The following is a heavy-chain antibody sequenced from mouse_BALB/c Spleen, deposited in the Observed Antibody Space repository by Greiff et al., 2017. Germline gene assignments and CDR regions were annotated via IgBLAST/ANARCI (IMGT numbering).Heavy chain of an antibody. CDR3: ARLEGSGKDY. Sequence: EVQLQESGGDLVKPGGSLKLSCAASGFTFSSYGMSWVRQTPDKRLEWVATISSGGSYTYYPDSVKGRFTISRDNAKNTLYLQMSSLKSEDTAMYYCARLEGSGKDYWGQGTTLTVSS. D-gene: IGHD3-1*01. CDR1: GFTFSSYG. J-gene: IGHJ2*01. V-gene: IGHV5-6*01. CDR2: ISSGGSYT.